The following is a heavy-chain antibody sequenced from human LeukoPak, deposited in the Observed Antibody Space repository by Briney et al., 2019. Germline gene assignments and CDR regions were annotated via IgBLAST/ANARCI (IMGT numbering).Heavy chain of an antibody. CDR1: GFPFSTYG. J-gene: IGHJ4*02. V-gene: IGHV3-30*03. D-gene: IGHD3-10*01. CDR3: ARGSITMVRGVIIPNYFDY. CDR2: ISFDGSNK. Sequence: GGSLRLSCAASGFPFSTYGIHWVRQAPGKGLEWVAFISFDGSNKYYADSVKGRFTISKDNPRNTLYLHMNSLRPEDTAVYYCARGSITMVRGVIIPNYFDYWGQGTLVTVSS.